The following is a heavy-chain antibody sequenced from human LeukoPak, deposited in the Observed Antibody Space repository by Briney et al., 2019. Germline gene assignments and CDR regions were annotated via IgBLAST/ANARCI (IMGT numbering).Heavy chain of an antibody. V-gene: IGHV4-34*01. D-gene: IGHD6-13*01. CDR3: ARGNHSSSWNSYYYYGMDV. Sequence: PSETLSLTCAVYGGSFSGYYWSWIRQPPGKGLEWIGEINHSGSTNYNPSLKSRVTISVDTSKNQFSLKLSSVTAADTAVYYCARGNHSSSWNSYYYYGMDVWGQGTTVTVSS. CDR2: INHSGST. CDR1: GGSFSGYY. J-gene: IGHJ6*02.